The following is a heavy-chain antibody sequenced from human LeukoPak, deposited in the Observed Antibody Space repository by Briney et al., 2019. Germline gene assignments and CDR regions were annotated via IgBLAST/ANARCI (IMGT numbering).Heavy chain of an antibody. D-gene: IGHD5-12*01. CDR1: GFTVSSSY. CDR3: ARAGSGYSGYDLGPGDY. V-gene: IGHV3-53*01. Sequence: PGGSLRLSCAASGFTVSSSYMSWVRQAPGKGLEWVSVIYSGGSTYYADSVKGRFTISRDNSKNTLYLQMNSLRAEDTAVYYCARAGSGYSGYDLGPGDYWGQGTLVTVSS. CDR2: IYSGGST. J-gene: IGHJ4*02.